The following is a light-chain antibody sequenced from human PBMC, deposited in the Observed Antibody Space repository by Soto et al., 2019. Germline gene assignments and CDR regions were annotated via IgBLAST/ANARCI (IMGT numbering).Light chain of an antibody. J-gene: IGKJ4*01. CDR3: QQYSKWPLT. Sequence: EIVMTQSPATLSVSPGERATLSCRASQSVSSNLAWYQQKPGQAPRLLIYGASTRATGIPARFSGSGSGTEFTLTISSLQSEDFAVYYCQQYSKWPLTFGGGTKVEIE. V-gene: IGKV3-15*01. CDR1: QSVSSN. CDR2: GAS.